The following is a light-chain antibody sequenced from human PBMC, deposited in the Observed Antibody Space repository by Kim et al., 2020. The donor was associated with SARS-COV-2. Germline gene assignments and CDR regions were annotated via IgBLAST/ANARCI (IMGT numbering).Light chain of an antibody. V-gene: IGLV4-69*01. CDR3: QTWEASTAVV. CDR1: SGHSSYA. J-gene: IGLJ2*01. CDR2: LNSDGSH. Sequence: QLVLTQSPSASASLGASVKLTCTLSSGHSSYAIAWHQQQPEKGPRYLMKLNSDGSHSKGDGIPERFSGSNSGNTATLTISGTQALDEADYYCQTWEASTAVVFGGGTQLTVL.